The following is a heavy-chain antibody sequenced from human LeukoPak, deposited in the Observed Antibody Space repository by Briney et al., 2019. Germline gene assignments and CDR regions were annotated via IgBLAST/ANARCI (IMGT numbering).Heavy chain of an antibody. J-gene: IGHJ4*02. D-gene: IGHD3-9*01. CDR1: GFTFSSYW. CDR3: ARAGATLRYFDWQDY. CDR2: IKQDGSEK. V-gene: IGHV3-7*01. Sequence: PGGSLRLSCAASGFTFSSYWMSWVRQAPGKGLEWVANIKQDGSEKYYVDSVKGRFTISRDNAKNSPYLQMNSLRAEDTAVYYCARAGATLRYFDWQDYWGQGTLVTVSS.